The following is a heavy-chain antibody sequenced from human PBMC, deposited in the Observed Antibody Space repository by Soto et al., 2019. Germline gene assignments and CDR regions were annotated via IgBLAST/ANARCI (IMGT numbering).Heavy chain of an antibody. V-gene: IGHV1-2*04. D-gene: IGHD3-9*01. Sequence: GASVKVSCKASGYTFTGYYMHWVRQAPGQGLEWMGWINPNSGGTNYAQKFQGWVTMTRDTSISTAYMELSRLRSDDTAVYYCARSSYYDILTGYSYYFDYWGQGTLVTVSS. CDR1: GYTFTGYY. J-gene: IGHJ4*02. CDR2: INPNSGGT. CDR3: ARSSYYDILTGYSYYFDY.